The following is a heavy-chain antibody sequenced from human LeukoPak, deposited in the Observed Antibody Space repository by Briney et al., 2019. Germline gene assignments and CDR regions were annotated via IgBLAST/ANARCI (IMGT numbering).Heavy chain of an antibody. CDR3: ARGGYYFDY. D-gene: IGHD3-16*01. V-gene: IGHV3-21*01. CDR2: ISSSSSHI. Sequence: KPGGSLRLSCAASGFTFSSYSMNWVRQAPGKGLEWVSSISSSSSHIYYADSVKGRFTISRDNAKNSLYLQMNSLRAEDTAVYYCARGGYYFDYWGQGTLVTVSS. J-gene: IGHJ4*02. CDR1: GFTFSSYS.